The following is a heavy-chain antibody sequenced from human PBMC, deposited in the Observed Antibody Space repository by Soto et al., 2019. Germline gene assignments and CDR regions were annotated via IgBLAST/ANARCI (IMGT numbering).Heavy chain of an antibody. Sequence: EVQLLESGGGLVQPGGSLRLSCAASGFTFSSYAMSWVRQAPGKGLEWVSAISGSGGSTYYADSVKGRFTISRDNSNITLYLQMNSLRAEDTAVYYCAKDRYYDILTGYYNPIYVDYWGQGTLVTVSS. J-gene: IGHJ4*02. D-gene: IGHD3-9*01. CDR1: GFTFSSYA. CDR2: ISGSGGST. V-gene: IGHV3-23*01. CDR3: AKDRYYDILTGYYNPIYVDY.